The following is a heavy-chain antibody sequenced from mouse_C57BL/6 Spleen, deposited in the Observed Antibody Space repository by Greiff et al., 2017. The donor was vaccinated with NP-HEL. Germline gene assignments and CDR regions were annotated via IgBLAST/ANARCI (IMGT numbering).Heavy chain of an antibody. CDR1: GYAFSSYW. CDR2: IYPGDGDT. J-gene: IGHJ2*01. CDR3: ARSRNFYYYGSSYVFDY. Sequence: VKLMESGAELVKPGASVKISCKASGYAFSSYWMNWVKQRPGKGLEWIGQIYPGDGDTNYNGKFKGKATLTADKSSSTAYMQLSSLTSEDSAVYFCARSRNFYYYGSSYVFDYWGQGTTLTVSS. D-gene: IGHD1-1*01. V-gene: IGHV1-80*01.